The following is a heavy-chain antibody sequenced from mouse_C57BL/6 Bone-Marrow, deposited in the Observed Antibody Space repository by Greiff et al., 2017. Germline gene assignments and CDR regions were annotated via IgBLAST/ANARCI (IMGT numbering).Heavy chain of an antibody. Sequence: EVQLQQSGPELVKPGASVKISCKASGYTFTDYYMNWVKQSHGKSLEWIGDINPNNGGTSYNQKFKGKATLTVDKSSSTAYMELHSLTSHDSALYYSTRCDRYCPFAYSSQCTLFPVSA. J-gene: IGHJ3*01. CDR1: GYTFTDYY. CDR3: TRCDRYCPFAY. CDR2: INPNNGGT. D-gene: IGHD2-3*01. V-gene: IGHV1-26*01.